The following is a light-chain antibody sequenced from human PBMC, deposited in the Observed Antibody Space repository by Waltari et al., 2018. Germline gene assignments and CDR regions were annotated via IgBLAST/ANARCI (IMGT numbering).Light chain of an antibody. CDR3: AAWDDSLGVWT. CDR2: AND. J-gene: IGLJ2*01. V-gene: IGLV1-47*01. CDR1: SSNSGNNY. Sequence: QSVLTQPPSASGTPGQRVTISCSGSSSNSGNNYVYWHQQLPGTAPKLLISANDQRPSGVPDRFSGSKSGTSASLAISGLRSEDEADYYCAAWDDSLGVWTFGGGTKLTVL.